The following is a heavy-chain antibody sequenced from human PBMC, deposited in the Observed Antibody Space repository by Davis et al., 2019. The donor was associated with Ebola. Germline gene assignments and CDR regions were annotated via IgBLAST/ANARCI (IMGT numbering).Heavy chain of an antibody. D-gene: IGHD2-15*01. CDR2: ISYDGSNK. CDR1: GFTFSSYA. CDR3: VKDLVVGIHDY. V-gene: IGHV3-30-3*01. Sequence: GESLKISCAASGFTFSSYAMHWVRQAPGKGLEWVAVISYDGSNKYYADSVKGRFTISRDNARNSLYLQMNPLRDEDTAIYYCVKDLVVGIHDYWGQGTLVTVSS. J-gene: IGHJ4*02.